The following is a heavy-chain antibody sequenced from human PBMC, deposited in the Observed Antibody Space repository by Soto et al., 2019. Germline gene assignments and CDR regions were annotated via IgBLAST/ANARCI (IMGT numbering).Heavy chain of an antibody. CDR2: TYYNGDT. J-gene: IGHJ4*02. CDR3: ARGPGYIDCWQTFDF. D-gene: IGHD2-21*01. Sequence: SETLSLTCTVSDDSFRGADYYWSWIRQPLGKGPEWIGYTYYNGDTKYNPALKSRVTMSVDTSKNQFSLRLSSVTAADTAVYFCARGPGYIDCWQTFDFWGRGILVTVSS. CDR1: DDSFRGADYY. V-gene: IGHV4-61*08.